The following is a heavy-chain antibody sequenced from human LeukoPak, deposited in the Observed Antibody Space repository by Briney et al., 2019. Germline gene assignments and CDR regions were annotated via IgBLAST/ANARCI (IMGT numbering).Heavy chain of an antibody. Sequence: PGGSLRLSCAASGFTFSSYEMNWVRQAPGKGLEWVSYISSSGSTIYYADSVKGRFTISRDNAKNSLYLQINSLRAEDTAVYYCARLTTYHPFDYWGQGTLVTVSS. CDR3: ARLTTYHPFDY. V-gene: IGHV3-48*03. D-gene: IGHD4-11*01. CDR1: GFTFSSYE. J-gene: IGHJ4*02. CDR2: ISSSGSTI.